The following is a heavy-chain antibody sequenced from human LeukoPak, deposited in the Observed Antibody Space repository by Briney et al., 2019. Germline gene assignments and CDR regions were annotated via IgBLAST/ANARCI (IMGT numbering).Heavy chain of an antibody. CDR1: GGSISNYY. CDR3: ARGTGEVDTAMVTFDY. J-gene: IGHJ4*02. D-gene: IGHD5-18*01. Sequence: SETLSLTCAVSGGSISNYYLNWIRQPPGKGLEWIGYIYHSGSTYYNPSLKSRVTISVDRSKNQFSLKLSSVTAADTAVYYCARGTGEVDTAMVTFDYWGQGTLVTDSS. CDR2: IYHSGST. V-gene: IGHV4-30-2*01.